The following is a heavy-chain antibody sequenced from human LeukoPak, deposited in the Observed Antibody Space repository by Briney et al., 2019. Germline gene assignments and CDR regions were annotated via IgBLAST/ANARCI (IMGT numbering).Heavy chain of an antibody. CDR2: ISSNGGST. J-gene: IGHJ3*02. V-gene: IGHV3-64*01. D-gene: IGHD1-26*01. CDR1: GFTFSSYA. Sequence: GGSLRLSCAASGFTFSSYAMHWVRQAPGKGLEYVSAISSNGGSTYYANSVKGRFNISRDNSKNTLYLQMGSLRAEDMAVYYCARDLGWDDAFDIWGQGTMVTVSS. CDR3: ARDLGWDDAFDI.